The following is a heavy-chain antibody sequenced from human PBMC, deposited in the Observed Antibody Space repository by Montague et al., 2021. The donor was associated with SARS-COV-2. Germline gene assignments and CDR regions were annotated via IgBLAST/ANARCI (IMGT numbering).Heavy chain of an antibody. CDR1: GFTFSSYW. Sequence: FLRLSCAASGFTFSSYWMSWVRQAPGKGLEWVANIKQDGSEKYYVDSVKGRFTISRDNAKNSLYLQMNSLRAEDTAVYYCARDSFVVVPAASNYYYYYGMDVWGQGTTVTVSS. J-gene: IGHJ6*02. D-gene: IGHD2-2*01. CDR3: ARDSFVVVPAASNYYYYYGMDV. V-gene: IGHV3-7*01. CDR2: IKQDGSEK.